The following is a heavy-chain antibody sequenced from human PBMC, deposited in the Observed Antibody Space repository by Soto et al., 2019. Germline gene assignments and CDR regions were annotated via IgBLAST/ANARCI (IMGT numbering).Heavy chain of an antibody. CDR2: IIPIFGTA. V-gene: IGHV1-69*13. D-gene: IGHD2-2*01. CDR1: GGTFSSYA. J-gene: IGHJ5*02. CDR3: ARINIVVVPDYGYWFDT. Sequence: SVKVSCKASGGTFSSYAISWVRQAPGQGLEWMGGIIPIFGTANYAQKFQGRVTITADESTSTAYMELSSLRSEDTAVYYCARINIVVVPDYGYWFDTWGQGTLVTVSS.